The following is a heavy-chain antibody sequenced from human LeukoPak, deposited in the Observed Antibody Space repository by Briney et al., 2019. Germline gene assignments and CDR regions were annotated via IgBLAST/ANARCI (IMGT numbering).Heavy chain of an antibody. J-gene: IGHJ4*02. CDR1: GFTFSDYY. D-gene: IGHD3-3*01. V-gene: IGHV3-11*01. Sequence: GGSLRLSCAASGFTFSDYYMSWIRHAPGKGLELVSYISSSGSTIYYADSVKGRFTISRDNAKNSLYLQMNSLRAEDTAVYYCAREMWRGFVDYWGQGTLVTVSS. CDR2: ISSSGSTI. CDR3: AREMWRGFVDY.